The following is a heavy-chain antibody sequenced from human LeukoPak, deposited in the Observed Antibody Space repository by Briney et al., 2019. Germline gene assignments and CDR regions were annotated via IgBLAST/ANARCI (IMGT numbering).Heavy chain of an antibody. J-gene: IGHJ5*02. Sequence: ASVKVSCKVSGYTLTELSMHWVRQAPGKGLEWMGGFDPEDGGTIYAQKFQGRVTMTEDTSTDTAYMELSSLRSEDTAVYYCATVARSGGWFGELLLGNWFDPWGQGTLVTVSS. CDR3: ATVARSGGWFGELLLGNWFDP. CDR1: GYTLTELS. D-gene: IGHD3-10*01. CDR2: FDPEDGGT. V-gene: IGHV1-24*01.